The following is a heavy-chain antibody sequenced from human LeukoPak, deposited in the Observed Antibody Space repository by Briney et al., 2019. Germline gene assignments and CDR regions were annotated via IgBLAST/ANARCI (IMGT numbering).Heavy chain of an antibody. V-gene: IGHV1-69*04. J-gene: IGHJ3*02. CDR2: IIPILGIA. CDR1: GGTFSSYA. CDR3: ASSTDSSGYYPNDAFDI. D-gene: IGHD3-22*01. Sequence: GASVKVSCKASGGTFSSYAISWVRQAPGQGLEWMGRIIPILGIANYAQKFQGRVTITADKSTSTAYMELSSLRSEDTAVYYCASSTDSSGYYPNDAFDIWGQGTMVTVSS.